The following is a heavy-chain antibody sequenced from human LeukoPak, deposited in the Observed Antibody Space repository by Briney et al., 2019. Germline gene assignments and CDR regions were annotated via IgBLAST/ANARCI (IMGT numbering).Heavy chain of an antibody. J-gene: IGHJ6*02. CDR2: IFGNGVKT. D-gene: IGHD3-16*01. CDR1: GFTFGGHS. Sequence: PGGSLRLSCAASGFTFGGHSMTWVRQTPGKGLEWVSVIFGNGVKTYYADSLKGRFTISRDNSKSTLYLQMNSLRADDTAGYYCARVGDWSNYFGMDAWGQGTTVSVSS. V-gene: IGHV3-23*01. CDR3: ARVGDWSNYFGMDA.